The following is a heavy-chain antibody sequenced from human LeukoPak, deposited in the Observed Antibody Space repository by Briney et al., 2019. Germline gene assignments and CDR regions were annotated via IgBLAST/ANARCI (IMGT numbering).Heavy chain of an antibody. CDR2: IIPIFGPA. V-gene: IGHV1-69*01. Sequence: EASVKVSCKASGGTFSSYAFSWVRQAPGQGLEWMGGIIPIFGPANYAQKFQGRVTITADESTSTAYMELSSLRSEDTAVYYCARGIVGTTHDAFDIWGQGTMVTVSS. J-gene: IGHJ3*02. CDR1: GGTFSSYA. D-gene: IGHD1-26*01. CDR3: ARGIVGTTHDAFDI.